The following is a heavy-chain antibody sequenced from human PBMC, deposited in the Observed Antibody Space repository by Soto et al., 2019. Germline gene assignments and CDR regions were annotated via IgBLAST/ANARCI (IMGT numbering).Heavy chain of an antibody. CDR2: MNPNSGNT. CDR1: GYTFTSYD. CDR3: ACGITIFGVVIPLDYGMDV. Sequence: ASVKVSCKASGYTFTSYDINWVRQATGQGLEWMGWMNPNSGNTGYAQKFQGRVTMTRNTSISTAYMELSSLRSEDTAVYYCACGITIFGVVIPLDYGMDVWGQGTTVTVSS. V-gene: IGHV1-8*01. J-gene: IGHJ6*02. D-gene: IGHD3-3*01.